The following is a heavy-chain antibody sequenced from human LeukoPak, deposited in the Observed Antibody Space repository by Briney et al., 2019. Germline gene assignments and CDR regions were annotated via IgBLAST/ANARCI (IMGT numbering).Heavy chain of an antibody. CDR3: ARGGYYHAFDF. D-gene: IGHD3-22*01. CDR1: GFTFNTYE. CDR2: ISSGGSTI. J-gene: IGHJ4*02. Sequence: GGSLRLSCAVSGFTFNTYEMNWVRQAPGKGLEWVSYISSGGSTIHYADSVKGRFTISRDNAKNSLYLQMNSLRAEDTALYYCARGGYYHAFDFWGQGTLVTVSS. V-gene: IGHV3-48*03.